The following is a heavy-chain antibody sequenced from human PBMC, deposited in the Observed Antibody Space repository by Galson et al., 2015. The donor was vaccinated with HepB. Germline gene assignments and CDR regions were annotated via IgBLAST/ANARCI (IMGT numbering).Heavy chain of an antibody. V-gene: IGHV6-1*01. CDR2: TYHRSKWDN. Sequence: CAISGDSVASNSAAWNWIRQSPSRGLEWLGWTYHRSKWDNDYAVSVKRRIIINPATSKNQFTLHLNSVSPEDTAVYYCASSSSGPGKRYGDYVGLDLWGRGTLVAVSS. D-gene: IGHD4-17*01. J-gene: IGHJ2*01. CDR1: GDSVASNSAA. CDR3: ASSSSGPGKRYGDYVGLDL.